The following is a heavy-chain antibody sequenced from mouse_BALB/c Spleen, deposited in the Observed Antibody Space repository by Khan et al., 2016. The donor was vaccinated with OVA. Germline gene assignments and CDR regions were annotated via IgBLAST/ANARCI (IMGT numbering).Heavy chain of an antibody. J-gene: IGHJ4*01. D-gene: IGHD2-12*01. CDR1: GYTFTNYG. Sequence: IPLVQSGPELKKPGETVKISCKASGYTFTNYGMNWVKQSPGKALKWMGWINTYTGEPTYADDFKGRFAFSLETSASTAYLQINNLKNEDTATYNGARHHDISYTLDYWGQGTTVTVAS. CDR2: INTYTGEP. V-gene: IGHV9-3-1*01. CDR3: ARHHDISYTLDY.